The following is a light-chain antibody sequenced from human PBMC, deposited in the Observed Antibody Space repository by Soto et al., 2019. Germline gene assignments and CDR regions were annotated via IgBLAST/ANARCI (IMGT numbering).Light chain of an antibody. Sequence: DIQLTQTPSTLPASVGDEVTITCRASQTISRWLAWYQQKPGRAPKLLIYDASTLESGVPSRFSGSGSETEFTLTISRLQPDDFATYFCHSRAFGQGTRLEIK. CDR1: QTISRW. CDR3: HSRA. V-gene: IGKV1-5*01. CDR2: DAS. J-gene: IGKJ5*01.